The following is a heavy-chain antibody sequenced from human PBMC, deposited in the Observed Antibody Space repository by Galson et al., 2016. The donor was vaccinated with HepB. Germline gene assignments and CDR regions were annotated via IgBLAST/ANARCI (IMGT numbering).Heavy chain of an antibody. CDR3: AKAAVYSHYGAVS. J-gene: IGHJ4*02. V-gene: IGHV3-23*01. Sequence: SLRLSCAASGFTFSTYAMSWVRQVPGKGLECVSTVGGTGADTYYADSVEGRFTISRDNSKNTLYLQMNDLKVEDTAVFYCAKAAVYSHYGAVSWGQGSLVIVSS. D-gene: IGHD4-11*01. CDR2: VGGTGADT. CDR1: GFTFSTYA.